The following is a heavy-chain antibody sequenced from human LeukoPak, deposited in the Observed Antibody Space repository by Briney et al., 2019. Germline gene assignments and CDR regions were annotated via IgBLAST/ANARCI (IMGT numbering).Heavy chain of an antibody. CDR2: IYYSGSI. Sequence: SETLSLTCIVSGDSVTNHYWSLIRQPPGKGLEWIGYIYYSGSINYNPSLKSRVTISVDTSRNQFSMKLNSVTAADTAVYYCARFECSATTCYSLDYWGQGTLVTVSS. V-gene: IGHV4-59*02. CDR1: GDSVTNHY. CDR3: ARFECSATTCYSLDY. J-gene: IGHJ4*02. D-gene: IGHD2-2*01.